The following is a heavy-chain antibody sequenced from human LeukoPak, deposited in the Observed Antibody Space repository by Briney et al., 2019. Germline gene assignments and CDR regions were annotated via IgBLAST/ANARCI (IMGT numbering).Heavy chain of an antibody. CDR1: GGSISNYY. D-gene: IGHD5-18*01. Sequence: PSETLSLTCTVSGGSISNYYWNWIRQPPGQGLHWIGYIYYSGSTNYNPSLRSRVTISVDTSKNQFSLKLSSVTAADTAVYYCARGYSYGTLGMDVWGKGTTVTVSS. CDR2: IYYSGST. J-gene: IGHJ6*03. CDR3: ARGYSYGTLGMDV. V-gene: IGHV4-59*01.